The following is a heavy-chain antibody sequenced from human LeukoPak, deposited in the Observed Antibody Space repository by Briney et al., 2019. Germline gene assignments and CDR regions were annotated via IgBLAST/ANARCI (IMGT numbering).Heavy chain of an antibody. J-gene: IGHJ4*02. CDR3: ARVKVGATLMSY. CDR2: ISAYNGNT. CDR1: GSTFTSYG. V-gene: IGHV1-18*01. Sequence: ASVKVSCKASGSTFTSYGISWVRQAPGQGLEWMGWISAYNGNTNYAQKLQGRVTMTTDTSTSTAYMELRSLRSDDTAVYYCARVKVGATLMSYWGQGTLVIVSS. D-gene: IGHD1-26*01.